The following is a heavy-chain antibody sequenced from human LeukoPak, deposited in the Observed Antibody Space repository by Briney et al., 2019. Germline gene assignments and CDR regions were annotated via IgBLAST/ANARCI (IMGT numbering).Heavy chain of an antibody. CDR1: GGSISSYY. CDR2: IYTSGST. J-gene: IGHJ4*02. V-gene: IGHV4-4*07. Sequence: SETLSLTCTVSGGSISSYYWSWIRQPAGKGLEWIGRIYTSGSTNYNPSHKSRVTMSVDTSKNQFSLKLSSVTAADTAMYYCARETPYGSGSSLFDYWGQGTLVTVSS. CDR3: ARETPYGSGSSLFDY. D-gene: IGHD3-10*01.